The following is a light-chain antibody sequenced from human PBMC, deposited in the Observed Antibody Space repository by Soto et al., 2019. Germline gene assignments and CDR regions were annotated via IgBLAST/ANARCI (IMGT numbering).Light chain of an antibody. J-gene: IGLJ1*01. CDR3: YSATDNYYV. CDR1: VLAKRF. V-gene: IGLV3-27*01. Sequence: SYELTQPSSVSVSPGQTARITCSGDVLAKRFARWFQQKPGQAPVLVIYKDRERPSGIPERFSGSSSGTTVTLTISGAQLEDEADYYCYSATDNYYVFGTGTKLTVL. CDR2: KDR.